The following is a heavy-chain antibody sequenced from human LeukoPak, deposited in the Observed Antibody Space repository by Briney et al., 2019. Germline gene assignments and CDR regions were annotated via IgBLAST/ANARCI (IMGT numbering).Heavy chain of an antibody. Sequence: SETLSLTCTVSGGSISSSSYYWGWIRQPPGKGLEWIGSIYYSGTTYYNPSLRSRVTISVDTSKNQFSLKLSSVTAADMAVYYCARLVYGSGSRFDYWGQGTLVTVSS. CDR1: GGSISSSSYY. D-gene: IGHD3-10*01. J-gene: IGHJ4*02. CDR3: ARLVYGSGSRFDY. V-gene: IGHV4-39*01. CDR2: IYYSGTT.